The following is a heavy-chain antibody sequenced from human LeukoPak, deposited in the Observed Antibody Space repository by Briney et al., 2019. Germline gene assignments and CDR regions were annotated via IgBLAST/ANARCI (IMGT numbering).Heavy chain of an antibody. CDR1: GGSFSHYY. V-gene: IGHV4-59*08. Sequence: SGTLSLTCTVSGGSFSHYYGSWIPQPPGTGLEAFGYIYYSGGANYNPSLKSRVTISVDPSKNNFSLNLSSATAADTAVYYCARHPTALVSYGFDLWGQGTLVTVSS. D-gene: IGHD5-18*01. J-gene: IGHJ5*02. CDR3: ARHPTALVSYGFDL. CDR2: IYYSGGA.